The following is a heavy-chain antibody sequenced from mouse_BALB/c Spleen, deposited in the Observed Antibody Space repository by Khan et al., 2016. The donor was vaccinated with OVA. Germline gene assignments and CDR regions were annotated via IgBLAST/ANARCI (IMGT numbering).Heavy chain of an antibody. Sequence: EVQLQESGPGLVKPSQSLSLTCTVTGYSIPSDYAWNWIRQFPGNKLEWMGYISYSGRTSYTPSLKSRISITRDTSKNQFFLQLNSVTTEDTATYYCVRGRADWGQGTLVTGSA. J-gene: IGHJ3*01. D-gene: IGHD3-3*01. CDR1: GYSIPSDYA. V-gene: IGHV3-2*02. CDR3: VRGRAD. CDR2: ISYSGRT.